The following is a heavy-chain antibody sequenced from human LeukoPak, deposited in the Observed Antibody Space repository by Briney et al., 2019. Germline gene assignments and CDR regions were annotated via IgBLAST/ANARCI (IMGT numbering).Heavy chain of an antibody. CDR1: GYTFTGYY. V-gene: IGHV1-2*02. Sequence: ASVKVSCKASGYTFTGYYMHWVRQAPGQGLEWMGWINPNSGGTNYAQKFQGRVTMTRDTSISTAYMELSRLRSDDTAVCYCARERIRHYYDSSGYPDYWGQGTLVTVSS. CDR2: INPNSGGT. D-gene: IGHD3-22*01. CDR3: ARERIRHYYDSSGYPDY. J-gene: IGHJ4*02.